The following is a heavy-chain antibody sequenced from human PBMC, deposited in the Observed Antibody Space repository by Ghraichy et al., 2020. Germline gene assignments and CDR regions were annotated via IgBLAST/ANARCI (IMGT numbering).Heavy chain of an antibody. CDR1: GFTFSSYG. V-gene: IGHV3-30*18. CDR3: AKDDYSKTPFDY. J-gene: IGHJ4*02. D-gene: IGHD4-11*01. CDR2: ISYDGSNK. Sequence: GGSLRLSCAASGFTFSSYGMHWVRQAPGKGLEWVAVISYDGSNKYYADSVKGRFTISRDNSKNTLYLQMNSLRAEDTAVYYCAKDDYSKTPFDYWGQGTLVTVSS.